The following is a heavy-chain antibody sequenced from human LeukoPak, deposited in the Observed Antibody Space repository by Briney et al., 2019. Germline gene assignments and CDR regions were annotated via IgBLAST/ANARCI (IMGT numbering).Heavy chain of an antibody. D-gene: IGHD2-2*01. V-gene: IGHV3-15*01. CDR3: TTDISSTSCCMDV. J-gene: IGHJ6*02. Sequence: GGSLRLSCAASGFTFSNALMSWVRQAPGKGLEWVGRIKSQTDGGTADYAAPVKGRFTISRDDSKNTLFLQMNSLKTEDTSVYYCTTDISSTSCCMDVWGQGTTVTVSS. CDR1: GFTFSNAL. CDR2: IKSQTDGGTA.